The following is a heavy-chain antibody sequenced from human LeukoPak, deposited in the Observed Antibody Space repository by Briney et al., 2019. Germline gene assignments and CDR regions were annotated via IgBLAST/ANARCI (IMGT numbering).Heavy chain of an antibody. CDR1: GFPFSNYW. CDR3: ARDPLTQNDY. D-gene: IGHD1-14*01. V-gene: IGHV3-7*01. CDR2: INQNGSEI. J-gene: IGHJ4*02. Sequence: PGGALRLSFAASGFPFSNYWIRWVRQAPGKGLERVANINQNGSEIYYVDSVKGRFTISRDNAKNSLYLQMNTLRAEDTALYYCARDPLTQNDYWGQGTLVTVSS.